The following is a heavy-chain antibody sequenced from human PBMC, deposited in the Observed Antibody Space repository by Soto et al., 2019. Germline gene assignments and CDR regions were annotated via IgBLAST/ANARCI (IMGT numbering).Heavy chain of an antibody. CDR1: GFTFSSYE. CDR3: ASPTYYDFWSGYYRDY. V-gene: IGHV3-48*03. Sequence: HPGGSLRLSCAASGFTFSSYEMNWVRQAPGKGLEWVSYISSSGSTIYYADSVKGRFTISRDNAKNSLYLQMNSLRAEDTAVYYCASPTYYDFWSGYYRDYWGQGTLVTVSS. J-gene: IGHJ4*02. D-gene: IGHD3-3*01. CDR2: ISSSGSTI.